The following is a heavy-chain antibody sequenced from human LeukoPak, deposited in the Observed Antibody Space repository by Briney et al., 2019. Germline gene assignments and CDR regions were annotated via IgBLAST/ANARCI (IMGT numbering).Heavy chain of an antibody. CDR3: TRHLIAVAGTGGLTRGPFDP. CDR1: GFTFSGSA. Sequence: GGSLRLSCAASGFTFSGSAMHWVRQASGKGLEWVGRIRSKANSYATAYAASVKGRFTISRDDSKNTAYLQMNSLKTEDTAVYYCTRHLIAVAGTGGLTRGPFDPWGQGTLVTVSS. CDR2: IRSKANSYAT. D-gene: IGHD6-19*01. J-gene: IGHJ5*02. V-gene: IGHV3-73*01.